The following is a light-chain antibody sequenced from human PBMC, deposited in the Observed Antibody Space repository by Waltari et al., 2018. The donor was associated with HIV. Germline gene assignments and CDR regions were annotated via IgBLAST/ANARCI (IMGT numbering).Light chain of an antibody. Sequence: DIQMTQSPSSLSASVGDSVTITCRASQSIGNYLNWYQQKPGKAPNLLIHAASSLQSGVASRFSGSRSGTDFTLTISSLQPEDFATYYCQQSFNMPYTFGQGTKLDIK. CDR3: QQSFNMPYT. J-gene: IGKJ2*01. CDR1: QSIGNY. V-gene: IGKV1-39*01. CDR2: AAS.